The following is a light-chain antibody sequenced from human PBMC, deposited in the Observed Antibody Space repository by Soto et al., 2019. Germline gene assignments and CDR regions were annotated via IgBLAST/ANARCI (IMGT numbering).Light chain of an antibody. J-gene: IGLJ2*01. CDR1: SSDVGGYNY. Sequence: QSVLTQPASVSGSPGQSITISCTGTSSDVGGYNYVSWYQQHPGKAPKLMIYDVSNRPSGVSNRFFGSKSGNTASLTISGLQAEDEADYYRTSWTTSTTMKFGGGTKVTVL. V-gene: IGLV2-14*01. CDR2: DVS. CDR3: TSWTTSTTMK.